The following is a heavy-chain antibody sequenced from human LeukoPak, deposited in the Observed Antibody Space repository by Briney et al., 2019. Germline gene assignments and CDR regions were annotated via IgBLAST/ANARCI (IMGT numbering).Heavy chain of an antibody. Sequence: GGSLRLSCAASGFTFSSYAMHWVRQAPGKGLEWVAVISYDGSNKYYADSVKGRFTISRDNSKNTLYLQMNSLRAEDTAVYYCARDPRSYCGGDCYSHFDYWGQGTLVTVSS. V-gene: IGHV3-30*04. J-gene: IGHJ4*02. CDR1: GFTFSSYA. D-gene: IGHD2-21*02. CDR3: ARDPRSYCGGDCYSHFDY. CDR2: ISYDGSNK.